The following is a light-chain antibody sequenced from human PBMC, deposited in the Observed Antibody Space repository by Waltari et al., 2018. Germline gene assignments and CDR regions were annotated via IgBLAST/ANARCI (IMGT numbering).Light chain of an antibody. CDR3: HQYYIIPVT. CDR2: WAS. V-gene: IGKV4-1*01. J-gene: IGKJ4*01. CDR1: PSLLYSSNNKNY. Sequence: DIVMTQSPDSRAVSLGKRTTITCKSSPSLLYSSNNKNYLAWFQQKPGQAPQPLICWASSRESGVPDRISGSGSGTDFTRTISRLQAEYVAVYYCHQYYIIPVTFRGGTKVDIQ.